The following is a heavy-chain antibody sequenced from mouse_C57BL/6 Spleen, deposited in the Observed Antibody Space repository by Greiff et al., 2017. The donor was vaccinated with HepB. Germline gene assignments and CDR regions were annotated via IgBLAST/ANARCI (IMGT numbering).Heavy chain of an antibody. CDR3: ARLYYYGSSYHYAMDY. CDR2: INPSNGGT. CDR1: GYTFTSYW. V-gene: IGHV1-53*01. J-gene: IGHJ4*01. Sequence: QVQLQQPGTELVKPGASVKLSCKASGYTFTSYWMHWVKQRPGQGLEWIGNINPSNGGTNYNEKFKSKATLTVDKSSSTAYMQLSSLTSEDSAVYYCARLYYYGSSYHYAMDYWGQGTSVTVSS. D-gene: IGHD1-1*01.